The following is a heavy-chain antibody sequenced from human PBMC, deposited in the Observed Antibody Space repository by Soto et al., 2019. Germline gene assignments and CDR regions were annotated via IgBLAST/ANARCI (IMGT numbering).Heavy chain of an antibody. V-gene: IGHV1-69*12. CDR2: IIPIFGTA. J-gene: IGHJ6*02. CDR1: GGTFSSYA. CDR3: ARGEYSSSPHYYYYYGMDV. D-gene: IGHD6-6*01. Sequence: QVQLVQSGAEVKKPGSSVKVSCKASGGTFSSYAISWVRQAPGQGLEWMGGIIPIFGTANYAQKFQGRVTITADESTSTAYMELSSLRSEDTAVYYCARGEYSSSPHYYYYYGMDVWGQGTTVTVSS.